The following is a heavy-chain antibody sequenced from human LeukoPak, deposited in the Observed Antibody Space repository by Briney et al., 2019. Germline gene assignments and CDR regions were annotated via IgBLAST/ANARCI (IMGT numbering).Heavy chain of an antibody. CDR3: ARVGYYGGWAQDY. CDR2: IKQDGSEK. V-gene: IGHV3-7*03. D-gene: IGHD3-10*01. Sequence: GGSLRLSCAASGFTFSSYWMSWVRQAPGKGLEWVANIKQDGSEKYYVDSVKGRFTISRDNAKNSLYLQMNSLRAEDTAVYYRARVGYYGGWAQDYWGQGTLVTVSS. CDR1: GFTFSSYW. J-gene: IGHJ4*02.